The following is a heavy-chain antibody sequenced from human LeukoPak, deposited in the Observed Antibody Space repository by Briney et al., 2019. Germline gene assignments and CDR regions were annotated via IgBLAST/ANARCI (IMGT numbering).Heavy chain of an antibody. CDR3: AKVSLVLVATSYFDY. V-gene: IGHV3-30*18. CDR2: ISYDGSNK. Sequence: GGSLRLSCAASGFTFSSYGMHWVRQAPGKGLEWVAVISYDGSNKYYADSVKGRFTISRDNSKNTLYLQMNSLRAEDTAVYYCAKVSLVLVATSYFDYWGQGTLVTVSS. CDR1: GFTFSSYG. J-gene: IGHJ4*02. D-gene: IGHD5-12*01.